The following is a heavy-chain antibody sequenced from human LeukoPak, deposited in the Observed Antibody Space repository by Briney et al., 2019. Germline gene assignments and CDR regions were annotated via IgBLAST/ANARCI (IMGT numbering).Heavy chain of an antibody. CDR3: ARDGAYGSGSYYNEGHYYGMDV. CDR1: GITFSSYA. J-gene: IGHJ6*02. CDR2: IYSGGIT. Sequence: GGSLRLSCAASGITFSSYAMSWVRQAPGKGLEWVSVIYSGGITYYADSVKGRFTISRDNSKNTLYLQMNSLRAEDTAVYYCARDGAYGSGSYYNEGHYYGMDVWGQGTTVTVSS. D-gene: IGHD3-10*01. V-gene: IGHV3-66*01.